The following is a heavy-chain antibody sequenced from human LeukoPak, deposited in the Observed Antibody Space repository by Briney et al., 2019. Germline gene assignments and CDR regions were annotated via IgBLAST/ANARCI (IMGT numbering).Heavy chain of an antibody. CDR2: ISSSSSYI. CDR3: ARMVAAMGVDY. J-gene: IGHJ4*02. CDR1: GFTFSSYS. Sequence: GGSLRLSCAASGFTFSSYSMNWVRQAPGKGLEWVSSISSSSSYINYADSVKGRFTISRDNAKNSLYLQMNSLRAEDTAVYYCARMVAAMGVDYWGQGTLVTVSS. V-gene: IGHV3-21*01. D-gene: IGHD2-15*01.